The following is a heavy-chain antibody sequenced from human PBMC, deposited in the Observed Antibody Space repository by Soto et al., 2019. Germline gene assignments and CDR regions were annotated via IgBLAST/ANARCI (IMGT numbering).Heavy chain of an antibody. D-gene: IGHD3-16*01. CDR3: ASHYGGSVFAI. CDR1: GYSRSDYY. CDR2: IHYSGTT. V-gene: IGHV4-30-4*01. J-gene: IGHJ3*02. Sequence: SQTRCLTYSVSGYSRSDYYWSWIRQTPGKDLEWIGYIHYSGTTYYNPSLKSRVTISEDMSRNQFSLSLSSVTAADTAVYFCASHYGGSVFAICAQGT.